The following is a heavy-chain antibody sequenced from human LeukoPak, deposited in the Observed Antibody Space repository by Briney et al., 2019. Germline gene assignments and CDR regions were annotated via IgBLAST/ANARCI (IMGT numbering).Heavy chain of an antibody. Sequence: PGGSLRLSCAASGFTFSDYYMSWIRQAPGKGLEWVSYISSSSSYTNYADSVKGRFTISRDNAKSSLYLQMNSLRAEDTAVYYCAREDVVNYYDSSGYPNFDYWGQGTLVTVSS. CDR1: GFTFSDYY. CDR2: ISSSSSYT. J-gene: IGHJ4*02. D-gene: IGHD3-22*01. V-gene: IGHV3-11*05. CDR3: AREDVVNYYDSSGYPNFDY.